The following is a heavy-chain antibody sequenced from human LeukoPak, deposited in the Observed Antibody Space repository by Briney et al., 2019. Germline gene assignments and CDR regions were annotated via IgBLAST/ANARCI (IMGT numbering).Heavy chain of an antibody. Sequence: GRSLRLSCAASGFTFSSYAMHWVRQAPGKGLEWVAVISYDGSNKYYADSVKGRFTISRDNSKNTLYLQMNSLRAEDTAVYYCARVGGGFDYWGQGTLVTVSS. CDR1: GFTFSSYA. V-gene: IGHV3-30-3*01. D-gene: IGHD3-16*01. CDR2: ISYDGSNK. CDR3: ARVGGGFDY. J-gene: IGHJ4*02.